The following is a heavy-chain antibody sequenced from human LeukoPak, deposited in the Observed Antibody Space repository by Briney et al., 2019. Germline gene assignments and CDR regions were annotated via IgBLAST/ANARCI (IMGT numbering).Heavy chain of an antibody. D-gene: IGHD2/OR15-2a*01. Sequence: PGGSLRLSCAASGYTFSSHGLTWVRQAPGKGLEWVGFIRSNLYGGAAEYAASVKDRFIISRDDSKSIAYLQMDSLKTEDTAVYFCTREVGSKSPSWGQGTLVTVSS. J-gene: IGHJ5*02. CDR1: GYTFSSHG. CDR3: TREVGSKSPS. CDR2: IRSNLYGGAA. V-gene: IGHV3-49*04.